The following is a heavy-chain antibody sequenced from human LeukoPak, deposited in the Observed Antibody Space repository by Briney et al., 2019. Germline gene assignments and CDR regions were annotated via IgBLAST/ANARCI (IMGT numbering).Heavy chain of an antibody. CDR2: IRGSGVTT. CDR1: GFTFSIYG. V-gene: IGHV3-23*01. D-gene: IGHD4-11*01. J-gene: IGHJ4*02. CDR3: AKDAAANVDYPYYFDY. Sequence: PGGSLRLSCAASGFTFSIYGMSWVRQAPGKGLEWVSAIRGSGVTTYYADSVKGRFTISRDNSRTTLYLLMNSLRAEDTAVYYCAKDAAANVDYPYYFDYWGQGALVTVSS.